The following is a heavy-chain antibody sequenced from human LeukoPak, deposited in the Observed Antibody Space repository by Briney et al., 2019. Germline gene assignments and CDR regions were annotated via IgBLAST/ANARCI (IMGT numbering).Heavy chain of an antibody. CDR2: IIPILGIA. V-gene: IGHV1-69*04. Sequence: GASVKVSCKASGGTFSSYAISWVRQAPGQGLEWMGRIIPILGIANYAQKFQGRVTITADKSTSTAYMELSSLRSEDTAVYYCARVDTAMATGLFDYWGQGTLVTVSS. J-gene: IGHJ4*02. D-gene: IGHD5-18*01. CDR3: ARVDTAMATGLFDY. CDR1: GGTFSSYA.